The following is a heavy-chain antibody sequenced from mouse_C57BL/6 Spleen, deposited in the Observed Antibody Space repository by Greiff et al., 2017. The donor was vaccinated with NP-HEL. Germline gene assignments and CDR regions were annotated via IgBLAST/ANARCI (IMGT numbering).Heavy chain of an antibody. CDR2: IYPGDGDT. Sequence: QVQLKESGPELVKPGASVKISCKASGYAFSSSWMNWVKQRPGKGLEWIGRIYPGDGDTNYNGKFKGKATLTADKSSSTAYMQLSSLTSEDSAVYFCARRGTTMGYFDYWGQGTTLTVSS. CDR3: ARRGTTMGYFDY. V-gene: IGHV1-82*01. D-gene: IGHD2-1*01. CDR1: GYAFSSSW. J-gene: IGHJ2*01.